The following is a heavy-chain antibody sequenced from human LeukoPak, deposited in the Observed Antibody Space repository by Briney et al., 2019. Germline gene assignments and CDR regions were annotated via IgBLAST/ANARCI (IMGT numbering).Heavy chain of an antibody. CDR2: ISSSSSTI. CDR3: ARGYYDSSDYYGPYFDY. D-gene: IGHD3-22*01. CDR1: GFTFSSYS. Sequence: GGSLRPSCAASGFTFSSYSMNWVRQAPGQGLEWVSYISSSSSTIYYADSVRGRFTISRDNAQNSLYLQMNSLRDEGTAVYYCARGYYDSSDYYGPYFDYWGQGTLVTVSS. J-gene: IGHJ4*02. V-gene: IGHV3-48*02.